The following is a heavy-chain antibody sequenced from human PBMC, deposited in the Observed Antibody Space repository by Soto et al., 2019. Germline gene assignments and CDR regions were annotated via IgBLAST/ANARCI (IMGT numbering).Heavy chain of an antibody. CDR2: IYYSGST. CDR1: GGSISSYY. D-gene: IGHD3-10*01. Sequence: SETLSLTCTVSGGSISSYYWSWIRQPPGKGLEWIGYIYYSGSTNYNPSLKSRVTISVDTSKKQFSLKLSSVTAADTAVYYCTRLFHSYFFDYLVYGTLVPVSS. CDR3: TRLFHSYFFDY. V-gene: IGHV4-59*08. J-gene: IGHJ4*01.